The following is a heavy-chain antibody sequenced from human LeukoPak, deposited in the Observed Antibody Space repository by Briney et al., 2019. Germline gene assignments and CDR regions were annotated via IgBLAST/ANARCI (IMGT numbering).Heavy chain of an antibody. D-gene: IGHD5-18*01. J-gene: IGHJ4*02. Sequence: PSETLSLTCTVSGGPICFGDYYWRWIRQPPGKGLEWIGYIYCSGSTYYNPSLKSRVTISVDTSKNQFSLKLSSVTAADTAVYYCARGAGGYSYGTFDYWGQGTLVTVSS. V-gene: IGHV4-30-4*08. CDR1: GGPICFGDYY. CDR3: ARGAGGYSYGTFDY. CDR2: IYCSGST.